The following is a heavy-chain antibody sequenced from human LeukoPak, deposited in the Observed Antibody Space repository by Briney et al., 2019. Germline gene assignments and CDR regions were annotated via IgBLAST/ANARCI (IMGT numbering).Heavy chain of an antibody. CDR1: GGSISSHY. CDR3: ARDMGWELPGFAFDI. V-gene: IGHV4-59*11. Sequence: KPSETLSLTCTVSGGSISSHYWSWIRQPPGKGLEWIGYIYYSGSTNYNPSLKSRVTISVDTSKNQFSLKLSSVTAADTAVYYCARDMGWELPGFAFDIWGQGTMVTVSS. J-gene: IGHJ3*02. D-gene: IGHD1-26*01. CDR2: IYYSGST.